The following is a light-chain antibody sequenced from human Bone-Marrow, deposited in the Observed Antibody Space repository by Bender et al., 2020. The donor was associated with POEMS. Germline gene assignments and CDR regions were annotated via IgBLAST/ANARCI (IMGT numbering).Light chain of an antibody. Sequence: QPVLTQSSSASASLGSSVKLTCTLSSGHSSKVIAWHQHQPGKAPRYLMRLEGSGSYNKRSGVPDRISGSSSGADRYLTISNLQSEDEAAYFCQSYDSDLNGWVFGGGTKLTVL. CDR3: QSYDSDLNGWV. J-gene: IGLJ3*02. CDR1: SGHSSKV. CDR2: LEGSGSY. V-gene: IGLV4-60*03.